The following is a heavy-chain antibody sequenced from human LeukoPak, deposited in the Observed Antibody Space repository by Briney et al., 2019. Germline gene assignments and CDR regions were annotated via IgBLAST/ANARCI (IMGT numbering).Heavy chain of an antibody. CDR2: ITGNSDLI. J-gene: IGHJ4*02. CDR1: GFTFSSYS. V-gene: IGHV3-21*06. D-gene: IGHD2-2*02. Sequence: GGSLRLSCATSGFTFSSYSINWVRLAPGKGLEWVASITGNSDLIYYADSVKGRFTISRDNAANSVYLQMNSLRAEDTAVYYCGKDWPAAIGGGYFDYWGQGTLVTVSS. CDR3: GKDWPAAIGGGYFDY.